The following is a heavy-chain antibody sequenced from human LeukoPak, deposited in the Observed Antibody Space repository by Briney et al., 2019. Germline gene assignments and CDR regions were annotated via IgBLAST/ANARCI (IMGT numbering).Heavy chain of an antibody. D-gene: IGHD3-22*01. CDR1: GYTFTSFA. V-gene: IGHV7-4-1*02. Sequence: ASVKVSCKASGYTFTSFAMNWVRQAPGQGLEWIGWINTNTGNPTYAQGFTGRFVFSLDTSVSTAYLQISSLKAEDTAVYYCAVNYYDSSGSLGGFDYWGQGTLVTVSS. J-gene: IGHJ4*02. CDR2: INTNTGNP. CDR3: AVNYYDSSGSLGGFDY.